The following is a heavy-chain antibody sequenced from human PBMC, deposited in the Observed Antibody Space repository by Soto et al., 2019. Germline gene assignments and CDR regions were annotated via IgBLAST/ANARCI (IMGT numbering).Heavy chain of an antibody. CDR2: VSGNGDLT. CDR1: GFTFSSYA. D-gene: IGHD2-2*01. CDR3: VKDRRAVVPEKWCDS. Sequence: EVQLLESGGGLVLPGGSLRLSCAASGFTFSSYAMTWFRRSPGKGLEWVSGVSGNGDLTYYADSVKGRFIISRENRKNTLILQMSNLRAADTAVYYCVKDRRAVVPEKWCDSWGQGPLVTFSP. V-gene: IGHV3-23*01. J-gene: IGHJ5*01.